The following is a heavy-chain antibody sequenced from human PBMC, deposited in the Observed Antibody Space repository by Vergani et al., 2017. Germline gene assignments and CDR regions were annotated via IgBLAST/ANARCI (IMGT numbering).Heavy chain of an antibody. CDR3: ARVKGIAAAGSVYYYYYMDV. CDR1: GGSISSGGYS. Sequence: QVHLQESGPGLVKPSQTLSLTCAVSGGSISSGGYSWSWIRQPPGKGLEWIGYIYHSGSTYYKPSLKSRVTISVDRSKNQFSLNLSSVTAADTAVYYCARVKGIAAAGSVYYYYYMDVWGKGTTVTVSS. V-gene: IGHV4-30-2*01. D-gene: IGHD6-13*01. J-gene: IGHJ6*03. CDR2: IYHSGST.